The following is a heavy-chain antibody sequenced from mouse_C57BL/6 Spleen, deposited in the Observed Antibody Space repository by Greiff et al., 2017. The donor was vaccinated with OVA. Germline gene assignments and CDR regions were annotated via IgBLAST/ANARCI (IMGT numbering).Heavy chain of an antibody. J-gene: IGHJ4*01. Sequence: EVQLQESGTVLARPGASVKMSCKTSGYTFTSYWMHWVKQRPGQGLEWIGAIYPGNSDTSYNQKFKGKAKLTAVTSASTAYMELSSLTNEDSAVYYCTRRGYYGSRRDYYAMDYWGQGTSVTVSS. CDR1: GYTFTSYW. CDR3: TRRGYYGSRRDYYAMDY. V-gene: IGHV1-5*01. D-gene: IGHD1-1*01. CDR2: IYPGNSDT.